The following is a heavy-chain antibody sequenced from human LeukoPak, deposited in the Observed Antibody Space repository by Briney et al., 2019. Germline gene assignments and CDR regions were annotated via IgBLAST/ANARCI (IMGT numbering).Heavy chain of an antibody. CDR3: ARGDSGWYLGLGFDY. D-gene: IGHD6-19*01. J-gene: IGHJ4*02. V-gene: IGHV4-39*07. CDR2: IYYSGST. Sequence: SETLSLTCTVSGGSISSSSYYWGWIRQPPGKGLEWIGSIYYSGSTNYNPSLKSRVTISVDTSKNQFSLKLRSVTAADTAVYYCARGDSGWYLGLGFDYWGQGTLVTVSS. CDR1: GGSISSSSYY.